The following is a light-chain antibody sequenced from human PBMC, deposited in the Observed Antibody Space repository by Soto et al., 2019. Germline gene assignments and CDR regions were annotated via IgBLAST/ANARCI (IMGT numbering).Light chain of an antibody. V-gene: IGLV1-51*02. CDR1: SSNIGEYY. Sequence: QSVLTHPPSVSAAPGQKVTMSCSGSSSNIGEYYVSWHQQLPGTAPKLLIYENDKRPSGIPDRFSGSKSGTSATLDITGLQTGDEADYYCGTWDSSLTTFVFGTGTKVTVL. J-gene: IGLJ1*01. CDR3: GTWDSSLTTFV. CDR2: END.